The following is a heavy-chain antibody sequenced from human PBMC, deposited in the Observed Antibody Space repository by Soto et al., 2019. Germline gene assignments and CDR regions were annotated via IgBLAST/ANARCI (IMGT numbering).Heavy chain of an antibody. CDR1: GDSVSSHSAA. V-gene: IGHV6-1*01. J-gene: IGHJ4*02. Sequence: SQTLSLICVISGDSVSSHSAALHGIRASPSIGLEWLGRTYYRSKWYNDYAVSVKSRITINPDTSKNQFSLQLNSVTAADTAVYYCARVPDYWGQGTLVTVSS. CDR3: ARVPDY. CDR2: TYYRSKWYN.